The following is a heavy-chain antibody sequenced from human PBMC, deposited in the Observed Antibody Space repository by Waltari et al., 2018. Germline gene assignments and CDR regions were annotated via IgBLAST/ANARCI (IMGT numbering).Heavy chain of an antibody. Sequence: ELQLVESGGGLVQPGGSLRLSCAASGFPFRRFWMHWVRQAPGKGLVSVSRINMDGSIINYVDSVKGRFTISRDNAKNTLFLQMNSLRAEDTAVYYCVLYSSEFLGDCWGQGTLVTVSS. CDR1: GFPFRRFW. J-gene: IGHJ4*02. D-gene: IGHD3-3*01. CDR3: VLYSSEFLGDC. CDR2: INMDGSII. V-gene: IGHV3-74*01.